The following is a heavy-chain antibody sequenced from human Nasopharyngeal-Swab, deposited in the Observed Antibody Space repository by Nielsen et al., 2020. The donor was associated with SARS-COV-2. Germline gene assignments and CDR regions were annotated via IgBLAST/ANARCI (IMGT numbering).Heavy chain of an antibody. CDR2: ISYDGSNK. V-gene: IGHV3-30-3*01. CDR3: ARDEGCFDY. CDR1: GFTFSSYA. J-gene: IGHJ4*02. D-gene: IGHD2-15*01. Sequence: GESLKISCAASGFTFSSYAMHWVRQAPGKGLEWVAVISYDGSNKYYADSVKGRFTISRDNSKNTLYLQMNSLRAEDTAVYYCARDEGCFDYWGQGTLFTVSS.